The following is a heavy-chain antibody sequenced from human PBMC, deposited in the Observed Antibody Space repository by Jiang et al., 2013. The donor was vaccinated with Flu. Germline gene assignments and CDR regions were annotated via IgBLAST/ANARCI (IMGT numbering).Heavy chain of an antibody. J-gene: IGHJ6*02. CDR3: ARAPYSSSSGLLGGMGV. CDR2: IIPIFGTA. Sequence: GAEVKKPGSSVKVSCKASGGTFSSYAISWVRQAPGQGLEWMGGIIPIFGTANYAQKFQGRVTITADESTSTAYMELSSLRSEDTAVYYCARAPYSSSSGLLGGMGVWGQGTTVTVSS. V-gene: IGHV1-69*01. CDR1: GGTFSSYA. D-gene: IGHD6-13*01.